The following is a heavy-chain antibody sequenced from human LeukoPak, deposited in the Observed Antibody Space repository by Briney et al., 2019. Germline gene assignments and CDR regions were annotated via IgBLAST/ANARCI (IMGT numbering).Heavy chain of an antibody. D-gene: IGHD3-10*01. CDR2: INPNSGGT. V-gene: IGHV1-2*02. CDR1: GYTFTGYY. CDR3: ARAATPITMVRGVIDY. Sequence: ASVKVSCKASGYTFTGYYMHWVRQAPGQGLEWMGWINPNSGGTNYAQKFQGRVTMTRDTSTSTAYMELRSLRSDDTAVYYCARAATPITMVRGVIDYWGQGTLVTVSS. J-gene: IGHJ4*02.